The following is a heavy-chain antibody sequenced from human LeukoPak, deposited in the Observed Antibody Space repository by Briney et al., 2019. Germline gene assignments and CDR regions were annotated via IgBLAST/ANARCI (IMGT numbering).Heavy chain of an antibody. CDR2: ISGSGDST. Sequence: GGSLRLSCTASGLTFSNFWMGWVRQAPGKGLEWVSAISGSGDSTYYGDSVKGRFTISRDNSKNTLYLQMNSLRAEDTAVYYCAKTRPLDSSSWSHGDYWGQGTLVTVSS. D-gene: IGHD6-13*01. CDR1: GLTFSNFW. V-gene: IGHV3-23*01. CDR3: AKTRPLDSSSWSHGDY. J-gene: IGHJ4*02.